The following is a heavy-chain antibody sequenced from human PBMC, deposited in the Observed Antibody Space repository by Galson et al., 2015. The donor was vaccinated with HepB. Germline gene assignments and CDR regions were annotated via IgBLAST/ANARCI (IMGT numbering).Heavy chain of an antibody. J-gene: IGHJ6*03. V-gene: IGHV3-30*03. CDR2: ILYDGGTK. CDR3: AEDDSSTYMHV. Sequence: SLRLSCAASGFSFSSYAMHWVRQAPGKGLEWVAHILYDGGTKYYGDSVRGRFTISRDNSMLSLHMNSLRSKDTAIYFCAEDDSSTYMHVWGRGTAVIVSS. D-gene: IGHD1-1*01. CDR1: GFSFSSYA.